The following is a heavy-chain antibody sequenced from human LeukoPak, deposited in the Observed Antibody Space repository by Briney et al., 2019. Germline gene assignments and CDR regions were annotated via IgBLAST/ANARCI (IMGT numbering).Heavy chain of an antibody. CDR2: LNRDGIKN. V-gene: IGHV3-7*03. J-gene: IGHJ3*01. D-gene: IGHD2-21*02. CDR1: EFTFGSYW. CDR3: ARHSSPYCGDDCYFDAFDL. Sequence: GGSLRLSCAASEFTFGSYWMTWVRQAPGKGLEWVANLNRDGIKNHFVDSVKGRFTISRDSAKNFLYLQMNSLRAEDTAVYFCARHSSPYCGDDCYFDAFDLWGPGTIVTVSS.